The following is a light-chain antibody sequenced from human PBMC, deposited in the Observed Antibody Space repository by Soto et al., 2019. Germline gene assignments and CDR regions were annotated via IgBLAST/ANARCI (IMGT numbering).Light chain of an antibody. CDR1: SSDVGAYNY. J-gene: IGLJ1*01. CDR3: SFFTRSNSYV. CDR2: DVS. V-gene: IGLV2-14*03. Sequence: QSALTQPASVSGSPGQSITISCTGTSSDVGAYNYVSWYQQHPGKVPKLMIYDVSDRPSGVSNRFSGSKSGNTASLTISGLQAEDEADYYCSFFTRSNSYVFGTGTKLTVL.